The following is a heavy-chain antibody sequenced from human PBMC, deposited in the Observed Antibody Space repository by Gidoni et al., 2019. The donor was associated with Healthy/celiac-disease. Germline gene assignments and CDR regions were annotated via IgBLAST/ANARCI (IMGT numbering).Heavy chain of an antibody. CDR1: GFPFSSYG. CDR3: AKDDYGAGSPSDY. J-gene: IGHJ4*02. Sequence: QVQLVESGGGVVQPGRSLRLSCAASGFPFSSYGMHWVRQAPGKGLEWVAVISYDGSNKYYADSVKGRFTISRDNSKNTLYLQMNSLRAEDTAVYYCAKDDYGAGSPSDYWGQGTLVTVSS. D-gene: IGHD3-10*01. V-gene: IGHV3-30*18. CDR2: ISYDGSNK.